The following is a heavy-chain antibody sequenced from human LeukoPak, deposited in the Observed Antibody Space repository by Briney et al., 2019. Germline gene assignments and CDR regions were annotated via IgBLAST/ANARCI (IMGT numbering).Heavy chain of an antibody. CDR2: INAGNGNT. Sequence: GASVTVSCKASGYTFTSYAMHWVRQAPGQRLEWMGWINAGNGNTKYSQKFQGRVTITRDTSASTAYMELSSLRSEDTAVYYCATSRPPNYGSGSYYNYWGQGTLVTVSS. J-gene: IGHJ4*02. V-gene: IGHV1-3*01. D-gene: IGHD3-10*01. CDR1: GYTFTSYA. CDR3: ATSRPPNYGSGSYYNY.